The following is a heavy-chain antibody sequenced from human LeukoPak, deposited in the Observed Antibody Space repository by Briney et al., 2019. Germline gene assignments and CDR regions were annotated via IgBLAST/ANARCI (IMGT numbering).Heavy chain of an antibody. Sequence: SGGSLRLSCAASGFTFSSYAMSWVRQAPGKGLEWVSGISWNSGSIGYADSVKGRFTISRDNAKNSLYLQMNSLRAEDMALYYCAKDMRSGSTAGIFDYWGQGTLVTVSS. CDR2: ISWNSGSI. CDR3: AKDMRSGSTAGIFDY. V-gene: IGHV3-9*03. D-gene: IGHD6-19*01. J-gene: IGHJ4*02. CDR1: GFTFSSYA.